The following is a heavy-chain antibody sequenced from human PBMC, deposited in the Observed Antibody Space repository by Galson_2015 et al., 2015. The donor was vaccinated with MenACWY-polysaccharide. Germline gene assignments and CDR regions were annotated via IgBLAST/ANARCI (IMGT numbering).Heavy chain of an antibody. CDR3: AKARTGATNNWFDP. CDR2: ISGSGGST. V-gene: IGHV3-23*01. D-gene: IGHD7-27*01. J-gene: IGHJ5*02. Sequence: SLRLSCAASGFTFTNYAMSWVRQAPGKGLEWVSTISGSGGSTYSADSVKGRFTISRDNSKNTLYLQVNSLRAEDTALYYCAKARTGATNNWFDPWGQGTLATVSS. CDR1: GFTFTNYA.